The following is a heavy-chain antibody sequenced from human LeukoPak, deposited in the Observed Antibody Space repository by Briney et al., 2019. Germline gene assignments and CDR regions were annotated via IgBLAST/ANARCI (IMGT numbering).Heavy chain of an antibody. CDR2: ISYDGSNK. Sequence: GGSLRLSCAASGFTFSSYAMHWVRQAPGKGLEWVAVISYDGSNKYYADSAKGRVTISRDNSKNTLYLQMNSLRAEDTAVYYCARDPFGYCSGGSCYRDAFDIWGQGTMVTVSS. V-gene: IGHV3-30*04. J-gene: IGHJ3*02. CDR1: GFTFSSYA. D-gene: IGHD2-15*01. CDR3: ARDPFGYCSGGSCYRDAFDI.